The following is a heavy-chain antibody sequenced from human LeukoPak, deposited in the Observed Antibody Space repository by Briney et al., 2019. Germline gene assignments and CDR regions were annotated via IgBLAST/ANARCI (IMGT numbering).Heavy chain of an antibody. J-gene: IGHJ4*02. CDR2: IYSSGST. CDR1: GGSVSSYY. V-gene: IGHV4-4*07. Sequence: SQTLSLTCTVSGGSVSSYYWSWIRQPAGKGLEWIGRIYSSGSTNYNPSLKGRVTMSVDTSKNQFSLKLSSMTAADTAVYYCARQVAVAGKAGLDYWGQGTLVTVSS. CDR3: ARQVAVAGKAGLDY. D-gene: IGHD6-19*01.